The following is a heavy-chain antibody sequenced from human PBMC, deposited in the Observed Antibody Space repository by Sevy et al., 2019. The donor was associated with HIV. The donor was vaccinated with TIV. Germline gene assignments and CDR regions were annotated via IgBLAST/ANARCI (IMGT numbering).Heavy chain of an antibody. J-gene: IGHJ4*02. V-gene: IGHV4-59*01. CDR1: GASISSYY. CDR2: IYYSGST. CDR3: ATHEYADAPFFHY. D-gene: IGHD2-2*01. Sequence: SEPLSLTCTVSGASISSYYWSWIRQPPGKEPVWIGYIYYSGSTDYNPSLRGRVGISLDTSKNQFSLKVYSVTAADTAVYYCATHEYADAPFFHYWGQGTLVTVSS.